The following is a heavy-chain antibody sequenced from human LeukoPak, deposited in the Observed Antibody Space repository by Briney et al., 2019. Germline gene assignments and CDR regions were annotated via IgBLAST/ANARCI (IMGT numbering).Heavy chain of an antibody. CDR2: INPSGGST. D-gene: IGHD5-12*01. CDR3: ARDAVEIALSGDWFDP. CDR1: GYTFTSYY. J-gene: IGHJ5*02. Sequence: ASVKVSCKASGYTFTSYYMHWVRQAPGQGLEWMGIINPSGGSTSYAQKFQGRVTMTRDTSTSTVYMDLSSLRSEDTAVYYCARDAVEIALSGDWFDPWGQGTLVTVSS. V-gene: IGHV1-46*01.